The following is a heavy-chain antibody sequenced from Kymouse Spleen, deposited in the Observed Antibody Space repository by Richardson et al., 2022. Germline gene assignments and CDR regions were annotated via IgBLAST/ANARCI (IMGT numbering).Heavy chain of an antibody. CDR2: IKSKTDGGTT. V-gene: IGHV3-15*01. D-gene: IGHD3-9*01. CDR3: TTDDPFDWLLSDAFDI. Sequence: EVQLVESGGGLVKPGGSLRLSCAASGFTFSNAWMSWVRQAPGKGLEWVGRIKSKTDGGTTDYAAPVKGRFTISRDDSKNTLYLQMNSLKTEDTAVYYCTTDDPFDWLLSDAFDIWGQGTMVTVSS. J-gene: IGHJ3*02. CDR1: GFTFSNAW.